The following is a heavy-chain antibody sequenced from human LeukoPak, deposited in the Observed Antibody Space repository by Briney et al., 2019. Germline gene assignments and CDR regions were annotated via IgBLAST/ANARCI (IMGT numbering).Heavy chain of an antibody. CDR3: AKGLTGYSNYGMDV. CDR1: GFTFSSYA. Sequence: PGGSLRLSCAASGFTFSSYAMNWVRQAPGKGLEWVSAISGTGSRTYYADSVKGRFTISRDNSKNTLYLQMKSLRAEHTARYYCAKGLTGYSNYGMDVWGQGTTVTVSS. J-gene: IGHJ6*02. V-gene: IGHV3-23*01. CDR2: ISGTGSRT. D-gene: IGHD3-9*01.